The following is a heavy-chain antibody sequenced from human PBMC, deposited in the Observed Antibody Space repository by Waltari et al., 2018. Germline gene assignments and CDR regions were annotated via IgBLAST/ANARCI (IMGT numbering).Heavy chain of an antibody. CDR1: GGSISSYY. CDR3: ARVDSSGEPSFDY. D-gene: IGHD3-22*01. CDR2: IYYSGST. J-gene: IGHJ4*02. V-gene: IGHV4-59*01. Sequence: QVQLQESGPGLVKPSETLSLTCTVSGGSISSYYWSWIRQPPGKGLEWIGYIYYSGSTNYNPSLKSRVTISVDTSKNQCSLKLSSVTAADTAVYYCARVDSSGEPSFDYWGQGTLVTVSS.